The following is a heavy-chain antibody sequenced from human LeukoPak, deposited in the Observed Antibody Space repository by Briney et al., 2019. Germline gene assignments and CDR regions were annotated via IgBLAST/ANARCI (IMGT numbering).Heavy chain of an antibody. CDR2: IYYSGST. D-gene: IGHD1-7*01. V-gene: IGHV4-38-2*02. J-gene: IGHJ4*02. CDR3: ARDHGLELR. Sequence: PSETLSLTCSVSDDSITMYYWTWIRQPPGKGLEWIGSIYYSGSTYYNPSLKSRVTISVDTSKNQFSLKLSSVTAADTAVYYCARDHGLELRWGQGTLVTVSS. CDR1: DDSITMYY.